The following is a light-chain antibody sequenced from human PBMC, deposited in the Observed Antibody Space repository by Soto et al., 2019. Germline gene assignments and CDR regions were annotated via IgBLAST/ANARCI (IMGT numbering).Light chain of an antibody. V-gene: IGKV1-39*01. CDR3: RQSYSVPYT. CDR2: AAS. Sequence: DIQMTQSPSSLSASVGDRVTITCRASQSISGYLSWYYQRPGKAPKLLISAASTLQSGVPSRFSGSRSATDFTLTISSLQPEDSATYYYRQSYSVPYTFGQGTKLEVK. CDR1: QSISGY. J-gene: IGKJ2*01.